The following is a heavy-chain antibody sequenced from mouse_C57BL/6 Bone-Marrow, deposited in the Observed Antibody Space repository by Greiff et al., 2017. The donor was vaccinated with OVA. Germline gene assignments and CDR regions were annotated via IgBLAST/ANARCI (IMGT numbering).Heavy chain of an antibody. CDR3: ARRGLVYYFDY. J-gene: IGHJ2*01. Sequence: EVKLVESGGDLVKPGGSLKLSCAASGFAFSSYGMSWVRQTPDKRLEWVATISSGGSYTYYPDSVKGRFTISRDNAKNTLYLQMSRLKSEDTAMYYCARRGLVYYFDYWGQGTTLTVSS. CDR2: ISSGGSYT. V-gene: IGHV5-6*02. D-gene: IGHD1-1*02. CDR1: GFAFSSYG.